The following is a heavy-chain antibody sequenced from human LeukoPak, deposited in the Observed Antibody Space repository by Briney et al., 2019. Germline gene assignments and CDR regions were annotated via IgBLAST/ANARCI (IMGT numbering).Heavy chain of an antibody. CDR3: TIRPREDILSAYYSIYYFDY. J-gene: IGHJ4*02. D-gene: IGHD3-9*01. CDR1: GFTFSSYA. CDR2: IRSKTDGGTT. V-gene: IGHV3-15*01. Sequence: KSGGSLRLSCAASGFTFSSYAMSWVRQAPGKGLEWVGRIRSKTDGGTTDYAAPVKGRFTISRDDSRNTLYLQMNSLKTDDTAVYYCTIRPREDILSAYYSIYYFDYWGQGTLVTVSS.